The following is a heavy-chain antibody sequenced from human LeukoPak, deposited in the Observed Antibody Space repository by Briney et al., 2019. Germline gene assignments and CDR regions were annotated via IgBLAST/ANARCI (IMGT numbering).Heavy chain of an antibody. J-gene: IGHJ5*02. Sequence: SSQTLSLTCSVSGGSISSGSYYWSWIRQPAGKGLEWIGRIYTTEKTNYNPSLKSRVTISLDTSKNQFSLKLSSVTAADTAVYYCAREVRRRGVAARSKKWFDPWGQGTLVTVSS. D-gene: IGHD6-6*01. CDR2: IYTTEKT. CDR1: GGSISSGSYY. CDR3: AREVRRRGVAARSKKWFDP. V-gene: IGHV4-61*02.